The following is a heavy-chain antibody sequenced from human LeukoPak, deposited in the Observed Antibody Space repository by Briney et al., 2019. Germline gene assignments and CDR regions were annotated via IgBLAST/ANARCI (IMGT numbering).Heavy chain of an antibody. J-gene: IGHJ4*02. Sequence: GRSLRLSCAASGFTFSSYAMHWVRPAPGKGLEWVAVISYDGSNKYYADSVKGRFTISRDNSKNTLYLQMNSLRAEDTAVYYCARDSSSWYWVVDYWGQGTLVTVSS. CDR1: GFTFSSYA. CDR2: ISYDGSNK. V-gene: IGHV3-30-3*01. CDR3: ARDSSSWYWVVDY. D-gene: IGHD6-13*01.